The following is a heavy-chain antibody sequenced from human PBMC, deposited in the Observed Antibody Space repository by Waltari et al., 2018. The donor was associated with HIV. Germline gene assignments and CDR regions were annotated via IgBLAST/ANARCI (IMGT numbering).Heavy chain of an antibody. CDR1: VGSISSYY. Sequence: QVQLQESGPGLVKPSETLSLPCTVSVGSISSYYCLWIRQPAGVGLEWIGRIYTRGTTTYNPSLRSRVTMSVDTSKNQFSLKLSSVTAADTAVYYCARQFTTGTTIYHYYYGMDVWGQGTTVTVSS. J-gene: IGHJ6*02. V-gene: IGHV4-4*07. CDR3: ARQFTTGTTIYHYYYGMDV. D-gene: IGHD1-1*01. CDR2: IYTRGTT.